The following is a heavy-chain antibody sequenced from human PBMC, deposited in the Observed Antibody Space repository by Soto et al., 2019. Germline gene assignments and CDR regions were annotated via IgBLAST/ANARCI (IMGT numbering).Heavy chain of an antibody. J-gene: IGHJ4*02. CDR1: GFTFSSYG. Sequence: QVQLVESGGGVVQPGRSLRLSCAASGFTFSSYGMHWVRQAPGKGLEWVAVISYDGSNKYYADSVKGRFIISRDNSKNTLYLQMNSLRAEDTAVYYCAKSKTPVGATTPLYFDYWGQGTLVTVSS. V-gene: IGHV3-30*18. CDR2: ISYDGSNK. CDR3: AKSKTPVGATTPLYFDY. D-gene: IGHD1-26*01.